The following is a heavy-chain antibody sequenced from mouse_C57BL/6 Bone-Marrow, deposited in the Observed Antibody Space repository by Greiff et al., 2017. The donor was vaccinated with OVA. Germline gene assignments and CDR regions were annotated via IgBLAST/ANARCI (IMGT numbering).Heavy chain of an antibody. D-gene: IGHD3-2*02. CDR1: GFTFSSYA. CDR3: ARSQATGYYAMDY. CDR2: ISDGGSYT. J-gene: IGHJ4*01. V-gene: IGHV5-4*03. Sequence: DVMLVESGGGLVKPGGSLKLSCAASGFTFSSYAMSWVRQTPEKRLEWVATISDGGSYTYYPDNVKGRFTISRDNAKNNLYLQMSHLKSEDTAMYYCARSQATGYYAMDYWGQGTSVTVSS.